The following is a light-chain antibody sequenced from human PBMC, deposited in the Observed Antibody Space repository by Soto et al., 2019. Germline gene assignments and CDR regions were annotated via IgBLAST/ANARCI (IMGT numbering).Light chain of an antibody. V-gene: IGKV3-11*01. CDR2: DAS. J-gene: IGKJ5*01. CDR3: QQRSNWPPIT. CDR1: QSVSSY. Sequence: EIVLTQSPATLSLSPRESATHSCRASQSVSSYLAWYQQKPGQAPRLLISDASNRATGIPPRFSGSGSGTDFTLTISTLEPEDSAFYYCQQRSNWPPITFGQGTRLEIK.